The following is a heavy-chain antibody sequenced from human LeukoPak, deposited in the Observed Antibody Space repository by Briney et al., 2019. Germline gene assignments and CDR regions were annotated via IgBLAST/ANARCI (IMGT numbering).Heavy chain of an antibody. CDR3: ASSRSPRLYGSGSYLIPEFDP. J-gene: IGHJ5*02. V-gene: IGHV1-69*04. Sequence: GASVKVSCKASGGTFSSYAISWVRQAPGQGLEWMGRIIPILGIANYAQKFQGRVTITADKSTSTAYMELSSLRSEDTAVYYCASSRSPRLYGSGSYLIPEFDPWGQGTLVTVSS. CDR1: GGTFSSYA. D-gene: IGHD3-10*01. CDR2: IIPILGIA.